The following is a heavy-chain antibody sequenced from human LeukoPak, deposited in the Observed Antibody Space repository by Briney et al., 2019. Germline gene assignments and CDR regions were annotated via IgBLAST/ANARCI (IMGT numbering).Heavy chain of an antibody. CDR3: ARDYGDYAFGY. D-gene: IGHD4-17*01. Sequence: GASVRVSCKATGHTFTSYGMDRVRQAPGQWLEWMGWINTNTGNPTYAQGFTGRFVFSLDTSVSTAYLQISSLKAEDTAVYYCARDYGDYAFGYWGQGTLVTVSS. CDR1: GHTFTSYG. CDR2: INTNTGNP. V-gene: IGHV7-4-1*02. J-gene: IGHJ4*02.